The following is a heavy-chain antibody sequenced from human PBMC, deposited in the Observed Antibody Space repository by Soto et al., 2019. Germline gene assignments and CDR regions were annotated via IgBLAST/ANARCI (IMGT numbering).Heavy chain of an antibody. V-gene: IGHV3-21*01. J-gene: IGHJ6*02. Sequence: PGGSRRLSWAASGCTFSSYSMNWVRQGPGKGLEWVSSISSSSSYIYYADSVKGRFTISRDNAKNSLYLQMNSLRAEDTAVYYCARARNYYDSSGYYYVHPSYYYYYGMDVWGQGTTVTVSS. D-gene: IGHD3-22*01. CDR1: GCTFSSYS. CDR2: ISSSSSYI. CDR3: ARARNYYDSSGYYYVHPSYYYYYGMDV.